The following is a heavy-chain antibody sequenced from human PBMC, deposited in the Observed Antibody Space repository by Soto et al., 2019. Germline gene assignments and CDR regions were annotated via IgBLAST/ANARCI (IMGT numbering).Heavy chain of an antibody. CDR2: IIPIFGTA. D-gene: IGHD6-19*01. J-gene: IGHJ4*02. CDR1: GGTFSSYA. V-gene: IGHV1-69*12. Sequence: QVQLVQSGAEVKKPGSSVKVSCKASGGTFSSYAISWVRQAPGQGLEWMGGIIPIFGTANYAQKFQGRVTITADESTSTAYMGLSSMRSEDTAVYYCAKRLLSGYSSGWLDYWGQGTLVTVSS. CDR3: AKRLLSGYSSGWLDY.